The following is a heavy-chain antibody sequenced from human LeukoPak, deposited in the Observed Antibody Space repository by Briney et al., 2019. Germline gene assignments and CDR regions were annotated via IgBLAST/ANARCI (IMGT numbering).Heavy chain of an antibody. CDR2: IYSGGST. V-gene: IGHV3-53*01. J-gene: IGHJ4*02. CDR1: GFTVSSNY. CDR3: ASSIAVAGTIY. Sequence: GGSLRLSCAASGFTVSSNYMSWVRQAPGKGLEWVSVIYSGGSTYYADSVKGRFTISRDNSKNTLYLQMNSLRAEGTAVYYCASSIAVAGTIYWGQGTLVTVSS. D-gene: IGHD6-19*01.